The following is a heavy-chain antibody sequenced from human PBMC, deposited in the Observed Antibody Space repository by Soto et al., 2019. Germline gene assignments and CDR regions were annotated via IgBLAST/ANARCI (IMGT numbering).Heavy chain of an antibody. CDR3: ARVLRLYCSGGSCYPGGNWFDP. CDR2: IIPIFGTA. Sequence: SVKVSCKASGGTFSSYAISWVRQAPGQGLEWMGGIIPIFGTANYAQKFQGRVTITADESTSTAYMELSSLRSEDTAVYYCARVLRLYCSGGSCYPGGNWFDPWGKGTLVTVSS. V-gene: IGHV1-69*13. D-gene: IGHD2-15*01. CDR1: GGTFSSYA. J-gene: IGHJ5*02.